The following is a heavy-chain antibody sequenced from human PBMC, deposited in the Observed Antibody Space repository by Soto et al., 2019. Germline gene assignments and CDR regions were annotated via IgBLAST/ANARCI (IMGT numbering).Heavy chain of an antibody. CDR2: INHSGST. Sequence: PSETLSLTCAVYGGSFSGYYWSWIRKPPGKGLEWIGEINHSGSTNYNPSLKSRVTISVDTSKNQFSLKLSSVTAADTAVYYCARGKVYVFDYWGQGTLVTVSS. CDR1: GGSFSGYY. V-gene: IGHV4-34*01. CDR3: ARGKVYVFDY. J-gene: IGHJ4*02. D-gene: IGHD3-16*01.